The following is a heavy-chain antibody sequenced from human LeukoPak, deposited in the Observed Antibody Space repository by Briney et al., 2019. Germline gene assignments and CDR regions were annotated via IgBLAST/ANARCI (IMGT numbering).Heavy chain of an antibody. CDR3: ARGAMTTTSTFDY. CDR2: IYYSGST. Sequence: SETLSLTCTVSGGSFSSYYWSWIRQPPGKGLEWIGYIYYSGSTNYNPSLKSRVTLSVDTSKNQFSLKLSSVTAADTAVYYCARGAMTTTSTFDYWGQGTLVTVSS. D-gene: IGHD5-24*01. V-gene: IGHV4-59*13. CDR1: GGSFSSYY. J-gene: IGHJ4*02.